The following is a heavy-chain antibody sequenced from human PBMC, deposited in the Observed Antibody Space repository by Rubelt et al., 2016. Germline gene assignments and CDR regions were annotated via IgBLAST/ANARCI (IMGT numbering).Heavy chain of an antibody. CDR2: INPSGGRT. Sequence: QVQLVQSGAEVKKPGSSVMVSCKASGDTFSSYDINWVRQATGQGLEWMGIINPSGGRTSYAQKFQGRVTMTRETSTSTVYMELSRLGSDDTAVYYCARKGGSDEFDIWGQGTMVTVSS. CDR3: ARKGGSDEFDI. V-gene: IGHV1-46*01. J-gene: IGHJ3*02. CDR1: GDTFSSYD. D-gene: IGHD3-16*01.